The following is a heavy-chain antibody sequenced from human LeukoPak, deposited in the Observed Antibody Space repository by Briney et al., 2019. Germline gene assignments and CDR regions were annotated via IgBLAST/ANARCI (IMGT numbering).Heavy chain of an antibody. J-gene: IGHJ4*02. D-gene: IGHD6-19*01. CDR2: MNPNSGNT. CDR1: GYTFTSYD. V-gene: IGHV1-8*01. Sequence: ASVKVSCKASGYTFTSYDINWVRQATGQGLEWMGWMNPNSGNTGYAQKFQGRVTMTRDTSISTAYMELSSLRSEDTAVYYCARAPRLYSSGWYDFDYWGQGTLVTVSS. CDR3: ARAPRLYSSGWYDFDY.